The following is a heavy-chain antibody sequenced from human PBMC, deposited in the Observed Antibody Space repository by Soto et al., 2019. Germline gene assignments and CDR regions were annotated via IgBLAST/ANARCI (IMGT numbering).Heavy chain of an antibody. Sequence: GGSLRLSCAASGFTFSTYAMTWVRQAPGKGLEWVSIISSSGDGTYHVDSVKGRFTISRDNSRNTLNLQMNSLRAEDTAVYYCAENGDFWSWGMDVWGQGATVTVSS. V-gene: IGHV3-23*01. CDR1: GFTFSTYA. D-gene: IGHD3-3*01. CDR2: ISSSGDGT. J-gene: IGHJ6*02. CDR3: AENGDFWSWGMDV.